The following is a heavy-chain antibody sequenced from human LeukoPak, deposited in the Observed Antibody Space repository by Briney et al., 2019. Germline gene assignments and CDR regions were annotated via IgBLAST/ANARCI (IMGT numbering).Heavy chain of an antibody. CDR1: GFTFSRYW. J-gene: IGHJ4*02. Sequence: GGSLRLSCAASGFTFSRYWMSWVRQAPGKGLEWVANIKNDRAVKNYVDSVKGRFTISRDNAKNSLYLQMNSLRAEDTAVYYCAKDSYSKGDFWGQGVLVTVSS. CDR2: IKNDRAVK. CDR3: AKDSYSKGDF. V-gene: IGHV3-7*01. D-gene: IGHD6-13*01.